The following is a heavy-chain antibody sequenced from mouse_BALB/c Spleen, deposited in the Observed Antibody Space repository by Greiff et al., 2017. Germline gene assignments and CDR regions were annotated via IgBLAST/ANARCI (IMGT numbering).Heavy chain of an antibody. Sequence: QVHVKQSGPGLVAPSQSLSITCTVSGFSLTGYGVNWVRQPPGKGLEWLGMIWGDGSTDYNSALKSRLSISKDNSKSQVFLKMNSLQTDDTARYYCARGNDAMDYWGQGTSVTVSS. J-gene: IGHJ4*01. CDR1: GFSLTGYG. CDR2: IWGDGST. V-gene: IGHV2-6-7*01. CDR3: ARGNDAMDY.